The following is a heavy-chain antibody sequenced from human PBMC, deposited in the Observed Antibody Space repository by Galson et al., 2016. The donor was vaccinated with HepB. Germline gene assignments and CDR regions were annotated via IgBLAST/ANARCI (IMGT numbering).Heavy chain of an antibody. Sequence: SVKVSCKASGHTFNRYYITWVRQAPGQGLEWMGWISAYNDNTKYAQKFQGRVTMTMDTSTRTTYMDLRSLTSDDTAVYYCARLEYADYQWFDPWGQGTLVTVSS. D-gene: IGHD4-17*01. J-gene: IGHJ5*02. CDR2: ISAYNDNT. CDR3: ARLEYADYQWFDP. CDR1: GHTFNRYY. V-gene: IGHV1-18*01.